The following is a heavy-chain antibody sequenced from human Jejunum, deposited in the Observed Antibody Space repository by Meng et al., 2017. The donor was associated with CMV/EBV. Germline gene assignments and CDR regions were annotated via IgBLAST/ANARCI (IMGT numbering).Heavy chain of an antibody. J-gene: IGHJ4*02. D-gene: IGHD1-26*01. V-gene: IGHV3-9*01. CDR1: GVTFDDYA. Sequence: SGVTFDDYAMPWVRQAPGKGLEWVSGINWNSDYIYYADSVKGRFTISRDNAKNSLYLQMNNLRAEDTALYYCVKGRYSGSSGYFDYWGQGTLVTVSS. CDR2: INWNSDYI. CDR3: VKGRYSGSSGYFDY.